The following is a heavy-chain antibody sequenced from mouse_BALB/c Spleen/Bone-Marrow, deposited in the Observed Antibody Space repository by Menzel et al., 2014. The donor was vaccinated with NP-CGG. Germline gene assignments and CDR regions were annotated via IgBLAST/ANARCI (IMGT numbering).Heavy chain of an antibody. V-gene: IGHV1-7*01. J-gene: IGHJ2*01. CDR2: INPSTGYT. CDR1: GYTFTNYW. CDR3: ARSDGNYVDY. Sequence: VQLQQSGAELAKPGAPVKMSCKASGYTFTNYWMHWVKQRPGQGLEWIGYINPSTGYTDYNQKFKDKATLTADKSSSPTYMHLSSLTSEASAVYYCARSDGNYVDYWGQGTPLTVSS. D-gene: IGHD2-1*01.